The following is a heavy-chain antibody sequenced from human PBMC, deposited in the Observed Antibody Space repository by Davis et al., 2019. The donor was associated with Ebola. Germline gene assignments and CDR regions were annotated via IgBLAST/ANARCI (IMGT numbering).Heavy chain of an antibody. V-gene: IGHV4-59*08. Sequence: SETLSLTCTVSGGSISSYYWSWIRQPPGKGLEWIGYIYYSGSTNYNPSLKSRVTISVDTSKNQFPLKLTSVTAADTAVYYCSRRFSTGYYDAWGQGTLVTVSS. CDR2: IYYSGST. J-gene: IGHJ5*02. CDR1: GGSISSYY. D-gene: IGHD3-22*01. CDR3: SRRFSTGYYDA.